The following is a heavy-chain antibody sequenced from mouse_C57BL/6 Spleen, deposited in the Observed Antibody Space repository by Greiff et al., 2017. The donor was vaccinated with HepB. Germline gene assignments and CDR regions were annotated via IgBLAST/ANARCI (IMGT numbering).Heavy chain of an antibody. J-gene: IGHJ2*01. CDR2: INPGSGGT. Sequence: VQLQQSGAELVRPGTSVKVSCKASGYAFTNYLIEWVKQRPGQGLEWIGVINPGSGGTNYNEKFKGKATLTADKSSSTAYMQLSSLTSEDSAVYFCASEGSSEYFVYWGQGTTLTVSS. CDR1: GYAFTNYL. V-gene: IGHV1-54*01. CDR3: ASEGSSEYFVY. D-gene: IGHD3-2*02.